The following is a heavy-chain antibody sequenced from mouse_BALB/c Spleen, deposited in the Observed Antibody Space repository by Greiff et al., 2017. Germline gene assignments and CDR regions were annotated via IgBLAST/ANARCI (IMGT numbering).Heavy chain of an antibody. Sequence: VQLQESGPGLVAPSPTLSISCTASGFSFTSYGVSWVRQPPGKGLEWLGVIWGDGSTNYHSALISRLSISKDNSKSQVFLKLNSLQTGDTATYYCAKQEYRAWFAYWGQGTLVTVSA. D-gene: IGHD2-14*01. V-gene: IGHV2-3*01. J-gene: IGHJ3*01. CDR3: AKQEYRAWFAY. CDR1: GFSFTSYG. CDR2: IWGDGST.